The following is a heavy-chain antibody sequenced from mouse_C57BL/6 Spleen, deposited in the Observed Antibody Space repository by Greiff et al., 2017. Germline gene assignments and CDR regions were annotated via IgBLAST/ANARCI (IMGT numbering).Heavy chain of an antibody. CDR2: ISSGSSTI. CDR1: GFTFSDYG. CDR3: ARGGITTVAYWYFDF. J-gene: IGHJ1*01. Sequence: EVQLEESGGGLVKPGGSLKLSCAASGFTFSDYGMHWVRQAPERGLEWVAYISSGSSTIYYADTVKGRFTISRDNAKNTLFLQMTCLRSEDTAMYYCARGGITTVAYWYFDFWGPGTTVTVSS. D-gene: IGHD1-1*01. V-gene: IGHV5-17*01.